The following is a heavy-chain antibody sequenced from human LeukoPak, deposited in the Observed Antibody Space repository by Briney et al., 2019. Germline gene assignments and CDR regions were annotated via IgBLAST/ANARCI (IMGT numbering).Heavy chain of an antibody. Sequence: GGSLRLSCAASGFTFSSYGMHWVRQAPGKGLEWVAVISYDGSNKYYADSVKGRFTISRDNSKNTLYLQMNSLKTEDTAVYYCTTGTEQQWLSLDYWGQGTLVTVSS. CDR3: TTGTEQQWLSLDY. D-gene: IGHD6-19*01. V-gene: IGHV3-30*03. CDR1: GFTFSSYG. J-gene: IGHJ4*02. CDR2: ISYDGSNK.